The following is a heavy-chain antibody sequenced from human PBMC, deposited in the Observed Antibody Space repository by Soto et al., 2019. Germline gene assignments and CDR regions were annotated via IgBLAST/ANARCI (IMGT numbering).Heavy chain of an antibody. CDR3: ARDSARYGSGIFPEMDV. CDR1: GGSISSGGYY. Sequence: PSETLSLTCTVSGGSISSGGYYWSWIRQHPGKGLEWIGYIYYSGSTYYNPSLKSRVTISVDTSKNQFSLKLSSVTAADTAVYYCARDSARYGSGIFPEMDVWGQGTTVTVPS. J-gene: IGHJ6*02. D-gene: IGHD3-10*01. V-gene: IGHV4-31*03. CDR2: IYYSGST.